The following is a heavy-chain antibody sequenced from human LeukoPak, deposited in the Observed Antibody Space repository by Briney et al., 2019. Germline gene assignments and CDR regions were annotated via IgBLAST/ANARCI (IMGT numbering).Heavy chain of an antibody. J-gene: IGHJ4*02. D-gene: IGHD3-22*01. CDR2: ISSSSYI. Sequence: PGGSLRLSCAASGFTFSSYSMHWVCQAPGKGLEWVSSISSSSYIYYADSMKGRFTISRDNAKNSLYLQMNSLRAEDTAVYYCASRYDSSGYLYWGQGTLVTVSS. CDR3: ASRYDSSGYLY. V-gene: IGHV3-21*01. CDR1: GFTFSSYS.